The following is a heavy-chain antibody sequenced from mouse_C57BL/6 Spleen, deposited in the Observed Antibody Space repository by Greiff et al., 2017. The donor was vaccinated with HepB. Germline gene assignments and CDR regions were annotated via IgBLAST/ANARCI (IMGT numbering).Heavy chain of an antibody. CDR1: GYTFTDYY. V-gene: IGHV1-26*01. D-gene: IGHD2-2*01. J-gene: IGHJ4*01. Sequence: VQLQQSGPELVKPGASVKISCKASGYTFTDYYMNWVKQSHGKSLEWIGDINPNNGGTSYNQKFKGKATLTVDKSSSTAYMELRSLTSEDSAVYYCARFYGYEGYYAMDYWGQGTSVTVSS. CDR3: ARFYGYEGYYAMDY. CDR2: INPNNGGT.